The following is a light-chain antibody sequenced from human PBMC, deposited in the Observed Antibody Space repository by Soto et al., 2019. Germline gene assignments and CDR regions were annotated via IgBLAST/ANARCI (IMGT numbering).Light chain of an antibody. CDR1: QSVSSSF. V-gene: IGKV3-20*01. Sequence: EIVLTQSPGTLSLSPVERATLSCRASQSVSSSFLAWYQQKPGQAPRLLIYGASSRATGIPDRFSGSGSGTDFTLTISRLEPEDVAVYYCSQYGSSTLTFGVGIKEEIK. CDR2: GAS. J-gene: IGKJ4*01. CDR3: SQYGSSTLT.